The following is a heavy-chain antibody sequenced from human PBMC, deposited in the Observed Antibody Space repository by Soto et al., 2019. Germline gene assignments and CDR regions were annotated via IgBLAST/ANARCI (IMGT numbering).Heavy chain of an antibody. V-gene: IGHV4-59*01. J-gene: IGHJ4*02. D-gene: IGHD4-17*01. Sequence: SETLSLTCTVSGGSISSYYWSWIRQPPGKGLEWIGYIYYSGSTNYNPSLKSRVTISVDTSKNQFSLKLSSVTAADTAVYYCARERLTTPDYWGQGTLVTVSS. CDR2: IYYSGST. CDR1: GGSISSYY. CDR3: ARERLTTPDY.